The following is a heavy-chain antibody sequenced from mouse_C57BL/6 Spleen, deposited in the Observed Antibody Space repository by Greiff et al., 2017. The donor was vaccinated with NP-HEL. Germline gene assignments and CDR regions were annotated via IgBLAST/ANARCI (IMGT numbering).Heavy chain of an antibody. D-gene: IGHD1-1*01. Sequence: EVKLVESGGDLVKPGGSLKLSCAASGFTFSSYGMSWVRQTPDKRLEWVATISSGGSYTYYPDSVKGRFTISRDNAKNTLYLQMSSLKSEDTAMYYCARWSYDYAMDYWGQGTSVTVSS. CDR3: ARWSYDYAMDY. CDR1: GFTFSSYG. J-gene: IGHJ4*01. CDR2: ISSGGSYT. V-gene: IGHV5-6*01.